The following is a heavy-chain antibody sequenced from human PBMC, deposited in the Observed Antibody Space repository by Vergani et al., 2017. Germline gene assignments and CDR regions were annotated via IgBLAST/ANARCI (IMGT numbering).Heavy chain of an antibody. CDR3: ARGGGAVSGFGGPHYYYMDV. V-gene: IGHV4-34*01. J-gene: IGHJ6*03. D-gene: IGHD3-10*01. Sequence: QVQLQQWGAGLLKPSETLSLTCAVYGGSFSGYYWSWIRQPPGKGLEWIGEINHSGSTNYNPSLKSRVTISVDTSKNQFSLKLSSVTAADTAVYYCARGGGAVSGFGGPHYYYMDVWGKGTTVTVSS. CDR1: GGSFSGYY. CDR2: INHSGST.